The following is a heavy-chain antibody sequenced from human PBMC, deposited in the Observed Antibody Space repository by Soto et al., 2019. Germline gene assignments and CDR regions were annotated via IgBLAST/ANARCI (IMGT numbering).Heavy chain of an antibody. J-gene: IGHJ5*02. CDR3: ARASYSSSPLDP. CDR1: GLTVSSNY. CDR2: LYSGGDT. V-gene: IGHV3-53*01. Sequence: GGSLRLSCAASGLTVSSNYMNWVRQAPGKGLEWVSVLYSGGDTYFADSVKGRFTISRDNSKNTLYLQMNSLRVEDTAVYYCARASYSSSPLDPWGQGTLVTVS. D-gene: IGHD6-6*01.